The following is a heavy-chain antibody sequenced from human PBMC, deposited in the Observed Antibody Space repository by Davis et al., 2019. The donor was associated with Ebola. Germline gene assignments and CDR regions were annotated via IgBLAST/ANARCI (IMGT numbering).Heavy chain of an antibody. Sequence: GGSLRLSCAASGFTFSGSAMHWVRQASGKGLEWVGRIRSKANSHATAYAASVKGRFTISRDDSKNTAYLQMNSLKTEDTAVYYCTREYGSGDYWGQGTLVTVSS. CDR2: IRSKANSHAT. J-gene: IGHJ4*02. D-gene: IGHD3-10*01. CDR3: TREYGSGDY. V-gene: IGHV3-73*01. CDR1: GFTFSGSA.